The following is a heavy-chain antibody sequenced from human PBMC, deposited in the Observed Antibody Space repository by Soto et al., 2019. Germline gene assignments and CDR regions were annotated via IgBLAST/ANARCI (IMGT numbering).Heavy chain of an antibody. J-gene: IGHJ3*02. D-gene: IGHD3-22*01. CDR3: APYDSGGYYPI. V-gene: IGHV3-30*03. CDR2: ISDAGRNE. Sequence: QVQLVESGGGVVQPGRSLRLSCAASGFIFSNYGMHWVRQAPGKGLEWVAFISDAGRNEHYADSVKGRFTLSRDNSKNIVFLQMNSLGAEDTAVYYCAPYDSGGYYPIWGQGTMVTVSS. CDR1: GFIFSNYG.